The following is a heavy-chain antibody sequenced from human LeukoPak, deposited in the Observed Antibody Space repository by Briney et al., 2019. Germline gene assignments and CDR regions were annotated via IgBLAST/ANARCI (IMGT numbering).Heavy chain of an antibody. Sequence: GASVKLSCKASGYTFTGYYMHWVRQAPGQGLEWMRWINPNSGGTNYAQKFEGRVTMTRDTSISTAYMELSRLRSDDTAVYYCARVQSHVLLWFGELLTSGGYYFDYWGQGTLVTVSS. V-gene: IGHV1-2*02. J-gene: IGHJ4*02. CDR3: ARVQSHVLLWFGELLTSGGYYFDY. CDR2: INPNSGGT. CDR1: GYTFTGYY. D-gene: IGHD3-10*01.